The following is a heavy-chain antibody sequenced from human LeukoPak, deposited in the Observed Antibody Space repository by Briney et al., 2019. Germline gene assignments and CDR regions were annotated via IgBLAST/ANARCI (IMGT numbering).Heavy chain of an antibody. D-gene: IGHD6-19*01. V-gene: IGHV4-59*01. CDR1: GDSISNSY. CDR3: ARTVHYSSGWSPTYYFDY. Sequence: NPSETLSLTCTVFGDSISNSYWSWIRQPPGQGLEWIGHIYNIGNTNYNPSLKSRVTISEDTSKNQFSLRLSSVTAADTAVYFCARTVHYSSGWSPTYYFDYWGQGTLVTVSS. CDR2: IYNIGNT. J-gene: IGHJ4*02.